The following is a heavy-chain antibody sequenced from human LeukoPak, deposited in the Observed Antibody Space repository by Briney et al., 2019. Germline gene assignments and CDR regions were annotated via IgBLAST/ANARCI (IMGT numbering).Heavy chain of an antibody. D-gene: IGHD3-9*01. V-gene: IGHV4-39*07. Sequence: KASETLSLTCTVSVDSISSSSYYWGWIRQPPGKGLEWIGSIYYSGSTYYNPSLKSRVTISVDTSKNQFSLKLSSVTAADTAVYYCARDSLRYFDWLFLGAFDIWGQGTMVTVSS. CDR3: ARDSLRYFDWLFLGAFDI. CDR2: IYYSGST. J-gene: IGHJ3*02. CDR1: VDSISSSSYY.